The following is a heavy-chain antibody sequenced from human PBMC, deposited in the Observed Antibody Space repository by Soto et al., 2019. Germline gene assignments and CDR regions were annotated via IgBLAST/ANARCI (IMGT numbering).Heavy chain of an antibody. D-gene: IGHD5-18*01. J-gene: IGHJ4*02. Sequence: QLQLQESGSGLVKPSQTLSLTCAVSGDSISSGGYSWSWIRQPPGKGLEWIGFIYHSGSTYYNPSLKSRVTISVDRSKKQFSLKLTSVTAADTAIYYCARGDTVIDPFDYWGQGTLVTVSS. CDR3: ARGDTVIDPFDY. CDR1: GDSISSGGYS. V-gene: IGHV4-30-2*01. CDR2: IYHSGST.